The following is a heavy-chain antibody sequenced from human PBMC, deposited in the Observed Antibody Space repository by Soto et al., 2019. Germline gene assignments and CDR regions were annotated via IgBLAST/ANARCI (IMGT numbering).Heavy chain of an antibody. CDR2: IYHSGST. J-gene: IGHJ4*02. CDR3: ARGGYYETSGNYYVDDYLDY. V-gene: IGHV4-4*02. CDR1: GGSISSSSW. Sequence: HVQLQESGPGLVKPSGTLSLTCAVSGGSISSSSWWGWVRQPPGKGLEWIAEIYHSGSTNYNPSLTSRVTSSQDKSNKQSALRLTSVTAADTAVYFCARGGYYETSGNYYVDDYLDYWGQGTLVTVSS. D-gene: IGHD3-22*01.